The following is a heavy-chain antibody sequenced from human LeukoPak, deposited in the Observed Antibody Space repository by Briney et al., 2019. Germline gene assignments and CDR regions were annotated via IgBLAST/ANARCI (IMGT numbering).Heavy chain of an antibody. CDR3: ARRGSGYEAAPTGMDV. J-gene: IGHJ6*02. V-gene: IGHV3-74*01. Sequence: GGSLRLSCTASGFTFSSYWMHWVRQAPGKGLVWISRINSDGSSTSYADSVKGRFTISRDNAKNTLYLQMNSLRAEDTAVYYCARRGSGYEAAPTGMDVWGQGTTVTVSS. CDR1: GFTFSSYW. D-gene: IGHD5-12*01. CDR2: INSDGSST.